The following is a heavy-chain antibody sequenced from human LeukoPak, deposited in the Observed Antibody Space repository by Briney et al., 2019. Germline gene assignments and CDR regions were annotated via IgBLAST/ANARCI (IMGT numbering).Heavy chain of an antibody. CDR3: AGEVLTYYYGAGTYYNVHY. CDR2: LYYTGST. V-gene: IGHV4-34*01. Sequence: SETLSLTCAVYGGSFSAYYWSWIRQPPGKGLEWIGSLYYTGSTYYNPSLKSRVTISVDTSKNQFSLKLSSVTAADTAVYYCAGEVLTYYYGAGTYYNVHYWGQGTLVTVSS. CDR1: GGSFSAYY. D-gene: IGHD3-10*01. J-gene: IGHJ4*02.